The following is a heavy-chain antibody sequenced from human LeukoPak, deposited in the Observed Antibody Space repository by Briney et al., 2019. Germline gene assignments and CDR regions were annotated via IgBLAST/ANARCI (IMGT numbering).Heavy chain of an antibody. CDR2: ISYDGSNK. Sequence: PGGSLRLSCAASGFTFDDYAMHWVRQAPGKGLEWVAVISYDGSNKYYADSVKGRFTISRDNSKNTLYLQMNSLRAEDTAVYYCASPGDYGVYWGQGTLVTVSS. V-gene: IGHV3-30-3*01. D-gene: IGHD4-17*01. CDR1: GFTFDDYA. J-gene: IGHJ4*02. CDR3: ASPGDYGVY.